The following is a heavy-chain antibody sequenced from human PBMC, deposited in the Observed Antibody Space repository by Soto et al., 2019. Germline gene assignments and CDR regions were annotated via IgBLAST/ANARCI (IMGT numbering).Heavy chain of an antibody. J-gene: IGHJ6*03. Sequence: GASVKVSCKASGYTFTSYGISWVRQAPGQGLEWMGWISAYNGNTNYAQKLQGRVTMTTDTSTSTAYMELRSLRSDDTAVYYCARVRGVPSGVDYYYYMDVWGKGTTVTAP. CDR2: ISAYNGNT. D-gene: IGHD3-10*01. V-gene: IGHV1-18*01. CDR3: ARVRGVPSGVDYYYYMDV. CDR1: GYTFTSYG.